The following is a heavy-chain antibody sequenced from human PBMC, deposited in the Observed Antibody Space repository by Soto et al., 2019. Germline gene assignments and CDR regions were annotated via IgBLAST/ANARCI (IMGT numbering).Heavy chain of an antibody. D-gene: IGHD1-1*01. V-gene: IGHV4-4*02. CDR2: IYHSGSS. CDR3: ARVGFERQSRRRIIWFDP. J-gene: IGHJ5*02. CDR1: GGSISSSNW. Sequence: QVQLQESGPGLVKPSGTLSLTCAVSGGSISSSNWWSWVRQPPGKGLEWIGEIYHSGSSHYNPSLKSRVTISVDKPKNQLSLKLSSVTAADTSVYYCARVGFERQSRRRIIWFDPWGQGTLVTVSS.